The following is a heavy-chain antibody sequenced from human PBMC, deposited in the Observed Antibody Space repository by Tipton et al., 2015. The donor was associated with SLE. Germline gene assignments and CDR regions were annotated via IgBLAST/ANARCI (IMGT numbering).Heavy chain of an antibody. CDR2: IKQDGSEK. Sequence: SLRLSCAASGFTFSSYWMSWVRQAPGKGLEWVANIKQDGSEKYYVDSVKGRFTISRDNAKNSLYLQMNSLRAEDTAVYYCAGDGLGVGWSGYPVYFDYWGQGTLVTVSS. CDR1: GFTFSSYW. V-gene: IGHV3-7*01. J-gene: IGHJ4*02. CDR3: AGDGLGVGWSGYPVYFDY. D-gene: IGHD3-3*01.